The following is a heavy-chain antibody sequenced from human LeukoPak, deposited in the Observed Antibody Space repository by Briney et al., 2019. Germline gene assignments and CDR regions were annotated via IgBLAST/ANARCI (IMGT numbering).Heavy chain of an antibody. CDR2: ISGSGGST. CDR3: APWTIWAVYYHDGFDV. V-gene: IGHV3-23*01. J-gene: IGHJ3*01. D-gene: IGHD3/OR15-3a*01. Sequence: PGGSLRLSCAASGFTFSSYAMSWVRQAPGKGLEWVSTISGSGGSTYYADSVKGRFTISRDNSKNTLYLQMNSLRAEDTAVYYCAPWTIWAVYYHDGFDVGGKGKMVT. CDR1: GFTFSSYA.